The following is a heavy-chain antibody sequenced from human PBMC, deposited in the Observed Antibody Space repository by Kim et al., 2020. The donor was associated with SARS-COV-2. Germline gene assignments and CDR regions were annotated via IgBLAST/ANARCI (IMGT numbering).Heavy chain of an antibody. D-gene: IGHD2-15*01. J-gene: IGHJ3*02. CDR1: GFTFSSYS. Sequence: GGSLRLSCATSGFTFSSYSMNWVRQAPGKGLEWVSHVSGSGTTTKYADSVKGRFTISRDNAKNSLYQQMSGLRAEGTAVYYCVRENYWAFDIWGQGAMVTVSS. CDR2: VSGSGTTT. V-gene: IGHV3-48*04. CDR3: VRENYWAFDI.